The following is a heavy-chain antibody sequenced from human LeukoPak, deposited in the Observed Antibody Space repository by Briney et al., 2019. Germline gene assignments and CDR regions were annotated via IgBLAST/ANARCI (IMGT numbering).Heavy chain of an antibody. CDR3: ARVPYGSGVNWFDP. CDR1: GGSISSYY. V-gene: IGHV4-59*01. D-gene: IGHD3-10*01. CDR2: IYYSGST. Sequence: SETLSLTGTVSGGSISSYYWSWIRQPPGKRLEWIGYIYYSGSTNYNPSLRSRVTISVDTSRNQFSLKLTSVTAADTAVYYCARVPYGSGVNWFDPWGQGTLVTVSS. J-gene: IGHJ5*02.